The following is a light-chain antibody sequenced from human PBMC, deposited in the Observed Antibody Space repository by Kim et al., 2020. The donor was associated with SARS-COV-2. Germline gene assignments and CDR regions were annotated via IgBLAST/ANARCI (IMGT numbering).Light chain of an antibody. CDR1: KLGGKY. J-gene: IGLJ2*01. CDR3: QAWDSGTAVV. V-gene: IGLV3-1*01. Sequence: VSPEQTASTTCSSDKLGGKYVFWYQQQPDQSPVLVIYQDTKRPSGIPERFSASNSGNTATLTISGTQATDEADYYCQAWDSGTAVVFGGGTQLTVL. CDR2: QDT.